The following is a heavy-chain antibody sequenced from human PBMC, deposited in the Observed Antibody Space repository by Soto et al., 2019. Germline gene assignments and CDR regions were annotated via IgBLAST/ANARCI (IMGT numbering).Heavy chain of an antibody. Sequence: QVQLVESGGGVVQPGRSPRLSCAASGFTFSSYGMHWVRQAPGKGLEWVAVIWYDGSNKYYADSVKGRFTISRDNSKNTLYLQMNSLRAEDTAVYYCARVVGYCSGGSCYSSYYGMDVWGQGTTVTVSS. J-gene: IGHJ6*02. CDR1: GFTFSSYG. V-gene: IGHV3-33*01. CDR2: IWYDGSNK. CDR3: ARVVGYCSGGSCYSSYYGMDV. D-gene: IGHD2-15*01.